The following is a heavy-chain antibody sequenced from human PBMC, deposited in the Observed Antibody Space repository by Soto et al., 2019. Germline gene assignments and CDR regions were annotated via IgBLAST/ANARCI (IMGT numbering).Heavy chain of an antibody. D-gene: IGHD6-19*01. CDR1: GYTFTSYY. CDR3: AREYAAVAGTGIYYDGMDV. Sequence: QVQLVQSGAEVKKPGASVKVSCKASGYTFTSYYMHWVRQAPGQGLEWMGIINPSGGSTSYAQKFQGRVTMTRDTSTSTVYMELSSLRSEDTAVYYCAREYAAVAGTGIYYDGMDVWGQGTTVTVSS. J-gene: IGHJ6*02. CDR2: INPSGGST. V-gene: IGHV1-46*01.